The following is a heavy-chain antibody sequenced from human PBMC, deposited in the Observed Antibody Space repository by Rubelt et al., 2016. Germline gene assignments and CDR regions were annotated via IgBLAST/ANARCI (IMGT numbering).Heavy chain of an antibody. Sequence: QVQLVQSGAEVKKPGASVKVSCQASGYTFISSGISWVRQAPGQGLEWLGWISAYNGNTNYAQKLQGRVTMTTETSTSTAYMELRSLRSDDTAVYYCASMYSSSWYRGVFDPWGQGTLVTVSS. D-gene: IGHD6-13*01. J-gene: IGHJ5*02. CDR2: ISAYNGNT. V-gene: IGHV1-18*01. CDR3: ASMYSSSWYRGVFDP. CDR1: GYTFISSG.